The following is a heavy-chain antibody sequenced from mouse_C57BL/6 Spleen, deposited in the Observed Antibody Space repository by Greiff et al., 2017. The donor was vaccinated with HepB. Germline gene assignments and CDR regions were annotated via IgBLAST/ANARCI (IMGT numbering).Heavy chain of an antibody. CDR1: GFTFSSYG. CDR3: ARQGYSNYGYAMDY. D-gene: IGHD2-5*01. V-gene: IGHV5-6*01. Sequence: EVQRVESGGDLVKPGGSLKLSCAASGFTFSSYGMSWVRQTPDKRLEWVATISSGGSYTYYPDSVKGRFTISRDNAKNTLYLQMSSLKSEDTAMYYCARQGYSNYGYAMDYWGQGTSVTVSS. CDR2: ISSGGSYT. J-gene: IGHJ4*01.